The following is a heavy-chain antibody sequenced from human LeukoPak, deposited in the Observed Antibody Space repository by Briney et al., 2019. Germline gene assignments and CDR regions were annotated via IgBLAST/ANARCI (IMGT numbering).Heavy chain of an antibody. Sequence: SETLSLTCTVSGGSISSGGYYWSWIRQHPGKGLEWIGYIYYSGSTYYSPSLKSRVTISVDTSKNQFSLKLSSVTAADTAVYYCARGGSSSSGYFDYWGQGTLVTVSS. CDR2: IYYSGST. CDR1: GGSISSGGYY. J-gene: IGHJ4*02. D-gene: IGHD6-6*01. V-gene: IGHV4-31*03. CDR3: ARGGSSSSGYFDY.